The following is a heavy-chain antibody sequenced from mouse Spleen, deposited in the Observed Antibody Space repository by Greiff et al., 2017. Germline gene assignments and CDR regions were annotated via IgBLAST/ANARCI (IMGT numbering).Heavy chain of an antibody. V-gene: IGHV2-2*01. CDR3: ARKDIYYYGGYFDV. D-gene: IGHD1-1*01. CDR1: GFSLTSYG. J-gene: IGHJ1*03. CDR2: IWSGGST. Sequence: QVQLQQSGPGLVQPSQSLSITCTVSGFSLTSYGVHWVRQSPGKGLEWLGVIWSGGSTDYNAAFISRLSISKDNSKSQVFFKMNSLQADDTAIYYCARKDIYYYGGYFDVWGTGTTVTVSS.